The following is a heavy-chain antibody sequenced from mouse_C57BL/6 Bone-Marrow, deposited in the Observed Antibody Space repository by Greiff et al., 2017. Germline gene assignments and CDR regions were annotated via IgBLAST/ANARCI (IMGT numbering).Heavy chain of an antibody. CDR1: GFTFSSYA. CDR3: ARDGGYDTPFAY. D-gene: IGHD3-1*01. CDR2: ISDGGSYT. Sequence: EVKLMESGGGLVKPGGSLKLSCAASGFTFSSYAMSWVRQTPEKRLEWVATISDGGSYTYYPDNVKGRFTISRDNAKNNLYLQMSHLKSEDTAVYYCARDGGYDTPFAYWGQGTLVNVSA. J-gene: IGHJ3*01. V-gene: IGHV5-4*01.